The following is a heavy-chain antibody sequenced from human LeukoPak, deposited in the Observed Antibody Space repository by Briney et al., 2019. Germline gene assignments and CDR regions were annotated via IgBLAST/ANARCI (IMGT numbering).Heavy chain of an antibody. Sequence: GASVKLSCKASGYSFTTYYLHWVRQAPGQGLEWMGIINPSAGSTSYAQKFQDRVTMTRDVSTSTVHMELSSLSSDDTAVYYCARGVVPAAHWFDPWGQGTLVTVSS. V-gene: IGHV1-46*01. CDR1: GYSFTTYY. J-gene: IGHJ5*02. D-gene: IGHD2-2*01. CDR2: INPSAGST. CDR3: ARGVVPAAHWFDP.